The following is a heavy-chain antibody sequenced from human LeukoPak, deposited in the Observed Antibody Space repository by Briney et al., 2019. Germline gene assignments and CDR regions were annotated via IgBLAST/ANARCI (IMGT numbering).Heavy chain of an antibody. Sequence: ASVKVSCKASGYTLTSYGISWVRQAPGQGLEWMGWISAYKGNTNYAQKLQGRVTMTTDTSTSTAYMELRSLRSDDPAVYYCARDNPPPWYYYDSSGFYYMDVWGKGTTVTVSS. CDR3: ARDNPPPWYYYDSSGFYYMDV. CDR2: ISAYKGNT. V-gene: IGHV1-18*01. J-gene: IGHJ6*03. CDR1: GYTLTSYG. D-gene: IGHD3-22*01.